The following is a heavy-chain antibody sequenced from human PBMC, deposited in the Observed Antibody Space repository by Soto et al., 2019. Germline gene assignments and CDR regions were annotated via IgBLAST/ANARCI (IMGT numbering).Heavy chain of an antibody. Sequence: QVQLQESGPGLVKPSQTLSLTCSVSGDYIHVGGYYWTWIRQRPGKGLEWMGYIYYTGKTYYNPSLESRLTMSVDRSKNQFSLRLTSVTAADTAVYFCGRDLTSNANCIHPWGQGTLVTVSS. CDR3: GRDLTSNANCIHP. V-gene: IGHV4-30-4*01. D-gene: IGHD2-2*01. CDR2: IYYTGKT. J-gene: IGHJ5*02. CDR1: GDYIHVGGYY.